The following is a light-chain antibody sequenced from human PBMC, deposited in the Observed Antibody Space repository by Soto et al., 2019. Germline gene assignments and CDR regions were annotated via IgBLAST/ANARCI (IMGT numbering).Light chain of an antibody. Sequence: EIVLTQSPATLSLSPGERATVSCRASQSVNKYLAWYRQKPGQPPRLLIYDASYRATGIPDRFSGSGSGTDFTLTISSLEPEDFAVYYCQQRSDWPPITFGQGTRLEIK. CDR2: DAS. CDR3: QQRSDWPPIT. J-gene: IGKJ5*01. CDR1: QSVNKY. V-gene: IGKV3-11*01.